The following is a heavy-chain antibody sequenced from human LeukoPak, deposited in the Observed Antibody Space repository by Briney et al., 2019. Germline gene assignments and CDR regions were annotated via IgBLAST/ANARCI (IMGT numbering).Heavy chain of an antibody. CDR2: FYHSGST. CDR1: GYSISSGYY. V-gene: IGHV4-38-2*01. D-gene: IGHD6-19*01. CDR3: ARRTAVAGIDY. J-gene: IGHJ4*02. Sequence: SETLSLTCAVSGYSISSGYYWGWIRQPPGKGLEWIGSFYHSGSTYYNPSLKSRVTISVDTSKNQFSLKLSSVTAADTAVYYCARRTAVAGIDYWGQGTLVTVSS.